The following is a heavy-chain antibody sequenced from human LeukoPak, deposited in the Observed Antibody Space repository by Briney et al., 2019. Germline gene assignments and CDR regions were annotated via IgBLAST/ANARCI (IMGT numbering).Heavy chain of an antibody. CDR2: LHESGAST. Sequence: PGGSLRLSCAASGFTLSNYAMSWVRQAPGKGLGWVSALHESGASTYYADSVKGRFTVSRGSPKNTLNLQMNSLRAEDTAVYYCAKVMQDRSMNMHFDYWGPGTQVTVSS. V-gene: IGHV3-23*01. CDR1: GFTLSNYA. CDR3: AKVMQDRSMNMHFDY. J-gene: IGHJ4*02. D-gene: IGHD5-18*01.